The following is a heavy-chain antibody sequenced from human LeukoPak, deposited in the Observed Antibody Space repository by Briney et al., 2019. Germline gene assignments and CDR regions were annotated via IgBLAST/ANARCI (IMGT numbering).Heavy chain of an antibody. CDR3: ARYSGYRRWFDP. V-gene: IGHV4-59*11. J-gene: IGHJ5*02. CDR1: GGSISSHY. D-gene: IGHD5-12*01. Sequence: KSSETLSLTCTASGGSISSHYWSWIRQPPGKGLEWIGYIYYSGSTNYNPSRKSRVTISVDTSKNQSSLKLSSVTAADTAVYYCARYSGYRRWFDPWGQGTLVTVSS. CDR2: IYYSGST.